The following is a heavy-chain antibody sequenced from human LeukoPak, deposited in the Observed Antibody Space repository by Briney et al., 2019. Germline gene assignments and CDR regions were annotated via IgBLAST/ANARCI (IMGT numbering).Heavy chain of an antibody. CDR3: ARDAVVVVGPGFDV. V-gene: IGHV3-21*01. CDR2: ISSRSTYI. J-gene: IGHJ4*02. Sequence: GGSLRLSCAASGFTFSSFSMNWVRQAPGKGLEWVSSISSRSTYIYYADSVKGRFTISRDNAKNSLYLQMNSLRAEDTAVYYCARDAVVVVGPGFDVWGQGTLVTVSS. D-gene: IGHD3-22*01. CDR1: GFTFSSFS.